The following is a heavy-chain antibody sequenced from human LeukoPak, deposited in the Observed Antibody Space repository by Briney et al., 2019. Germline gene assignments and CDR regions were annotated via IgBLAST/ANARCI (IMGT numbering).Heavy chain of an antibody. D-gene: IGHD1-7*01. CDR3: ARAELHYFDY. CDR2: ISYDGSNK. V-gene: IGHV3-30*04. Sequence: GGSLRLSCAASGFTFSSYAMHWVRQAPGKGLEWVAVISYDGSNKYYADSVKGRFTISRDNSKNTLYLQMNSLRAEDTAVYYCARAELHYFDYWGQGTLVTVSS. J-gene: IGHJ4*02. CDR1: GFTFSSYA.